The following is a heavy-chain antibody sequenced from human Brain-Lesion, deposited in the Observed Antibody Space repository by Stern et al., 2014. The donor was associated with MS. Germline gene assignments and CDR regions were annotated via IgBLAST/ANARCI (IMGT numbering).Heavy chain of an antibody. CDR3: AKGLRQQLVPFDY. CDR2: IRGRGDSA. D-gene: IGHD6-13*01. CDR1: GFSFSIYA. V-gene: IGHV3-23*04. J-gene: IGHJ4*02. Sequence: VQLVESGGGLVQPGGSLRLSCAPSGFSFSIYATNWVRQAPGKGPEWVASIRGRGDSAYYADSVNGRFTISRDNSKNTVYLQMNSLRADDTAVYYCAKGLRQQLVPFDYWGQGTLVSVSS.